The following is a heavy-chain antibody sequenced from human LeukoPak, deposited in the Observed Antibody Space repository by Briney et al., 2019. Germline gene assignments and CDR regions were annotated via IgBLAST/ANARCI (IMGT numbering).Heavy chain of an antibody. CDR1: GFTFSNAW. Sequence: GGSLRLSCAASGFTFSNAWMSWVRQAPGKGLEWVSSISSSSSYIYYADSVKGRFTISRDKAKNSLYLQMNSLRAEDTAVYYWARRRYYDRSGQTRSEYYFDYWGQGTLVTVSS. V-gene: IGHV3-21*01. CDR3: ARRRYYDRSGQTRSEYYFDY. CDR2: ISSSSSYI. D-gene: IGHD3-22*01. J-gene: IGHJ4*02.